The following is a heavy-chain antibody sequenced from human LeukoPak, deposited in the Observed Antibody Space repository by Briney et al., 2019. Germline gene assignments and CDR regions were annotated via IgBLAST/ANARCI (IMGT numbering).Heavy chain of an antibody. J-gene: IGHJ4*02. CDR1: GYTFTGYY. D-gene: IGHD1-20*01. CDR3: ARGDNWNYFGY. Sequence: GASVKVSCKAYGYTFTGYYMHWVRQAPEQELEWMGWINPNSGGTNYAQKFQGRFTMTRDTSISTAYMELSRLRSDDTAVYYCARGDNWNYFGYWGQGTLVTVSS. V-gene: IGHV1-2*02. CDR2: INPNSGGT.